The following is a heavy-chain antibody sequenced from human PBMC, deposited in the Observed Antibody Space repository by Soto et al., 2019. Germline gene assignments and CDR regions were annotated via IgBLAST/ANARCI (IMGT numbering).Heavy chain of an antibody. CDR2: IYYSGST. CDR3: ASIAVGGNEYFQH. J-gene: IGHJ1*01. Sequence: SETLSLTCTASGGSISSYYWSWIRQPPGKGLEWIGYIYYSGSTNYNPSLKSRVTISVDTSKNQFSLKLSSVTAADTAVYYCASIAVGGNEYFQHWGQGTLVTVS. D-gene: IGHD6-19*01. V-gene: IGHV4-59*01. CDR1: GGSISSYY.